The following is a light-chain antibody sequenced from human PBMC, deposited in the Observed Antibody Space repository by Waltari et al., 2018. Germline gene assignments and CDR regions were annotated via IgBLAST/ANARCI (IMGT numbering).Light chain of an antibody. CDR1: QSVSSY. CDR2: EAS. Sequence: EIVLTQSPATLSLSPGERATLSCRASQSVSSYLAWYQQKPGQAPRLLNYEASNRATGIPARFSGSGSGTDFTLTISSLEPEDFAVYYCQQRSNWLWTFGQGTKVEIK. J-gene: IGKJ1*01. CDR3: QQRSNWLWT. V-gene: IGKV3-11*01.